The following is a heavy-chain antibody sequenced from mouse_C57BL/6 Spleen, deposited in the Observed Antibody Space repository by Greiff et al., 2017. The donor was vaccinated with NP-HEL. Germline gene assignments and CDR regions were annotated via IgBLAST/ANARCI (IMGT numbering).Heavy chain of an antibody. CDR1: GYTFTEYT. J-gene: IGHJ2*01. D-gene: IGHD1-1*01. V-gene: IGHV1-62-2*01. CDR2: FYPGSGSI. Sequence: VQLQESGAELVKPGASVKLSCKASGYTFTEYTIHWVKQRSGQGLEWIGWFYPGSGSIKYNEKFKDKATLTADKSSSTVYMELSRLTSEDSAVYFCARHEDAGHYGSSFFDYWGQGTTLTVSS. CDR3: ARHEDAGHYGSSFFDY.